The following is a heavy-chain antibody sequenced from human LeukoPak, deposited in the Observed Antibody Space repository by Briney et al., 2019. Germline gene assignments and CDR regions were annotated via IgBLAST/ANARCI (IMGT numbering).Heavy chain of an antibody. CDR1: GFTFSSYW. D-gene: IGHD1-26*01. Sequence: PGGSLRLSCAASGFTFSSYWMSWVRQAPGKGLEWVANIKQDGSEKYYVASVRGRFTISRDNAKNSLYLQMNSLSAEDTAVYYCARAPWELLDYWGQGTLVTVSS. J-gene: IGHJ4*02. CDR2: IKQDGSEK. CDR3: ARAPWELLDY. V-gene: IGHV3-7*01.